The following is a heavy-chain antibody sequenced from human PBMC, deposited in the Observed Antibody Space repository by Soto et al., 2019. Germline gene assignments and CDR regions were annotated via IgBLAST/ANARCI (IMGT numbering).Heavy chain of an antibody. J-gene: IGHJ3*01. V-gene: IGHV3-53*01. CDR3: ATWHEREHAYDV. Sequence: DVQLVESGGGLIQPGESLRLSCAAFGFTISGKKYVAWVRQAPGKGLEWFSALYDLDGSFYAASVKGRFTTSSDSSKTTVYLQMNDLRPDDTAVYYCATWHEREHAYDVWGQGTTVTVSS. D-gene: IGHD1-1*01. CDR1: GFTISGKKY. CDR2: LYDLDGS.